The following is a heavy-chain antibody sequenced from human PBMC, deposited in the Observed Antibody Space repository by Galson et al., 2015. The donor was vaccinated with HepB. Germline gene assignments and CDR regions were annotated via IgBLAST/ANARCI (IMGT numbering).Heavy chain of an antibody. J-gene: IGHJ5*02. Sequence: QSGAEVTQPGESLRISCTGSEFNFASYWISWVRQMPGKGLEWMAMIDPKNSYTHYSPSFQGHVTLSVDKSITTAYLQLSSLKASDTAIYYCARHGDFLNWFDPRGQGTLVTVPS. CDR3: ARHGDFLNWFDP. CDR1: EFNFASYW. D-gene: IGHD3-10*01. V-gene: IGHV5-10-1*01. CDR2: IDPKNSYT.